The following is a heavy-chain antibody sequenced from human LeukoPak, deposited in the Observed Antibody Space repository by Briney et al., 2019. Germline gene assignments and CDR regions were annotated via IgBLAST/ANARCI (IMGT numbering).Heavy chain of an antibody. CDR3: ARDRRVVVTAIYYFDY. D-gene: IGHD2-21*02. J-gene: IGHJ4*02. CDR1: GYTFTSYG. V-gene: IGHV1-18*01. CDR2: ISAYNGNT. Sequence: ASVKVSCKASGYTFTSYGISWVRQAPGQGLEWMGWISAYNGNTNYAQKLQGRVTMTTDTSTSTAYMELRSLRSDDTAVYYCARDRRVVVTAIYYFDYWGQGTLVTVSS.